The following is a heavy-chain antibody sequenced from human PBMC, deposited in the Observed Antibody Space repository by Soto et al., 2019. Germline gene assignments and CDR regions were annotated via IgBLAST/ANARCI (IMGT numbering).Heavy chain of an antibody. J-gene: IGHJ4*02. V-gene: IGHV3-30*18. CDR2: ISYDGSNK. D-gene: IGHD3-3*01. CDR1: GFTFSSYG. CDR3: AKDNYDFWSGYPDH. Sequence: SLRLSCAASGFTFSSYGMHWVRQAPGKGLEWVAVISYDGSNKYYADSVKGRFTISRDNSKNTLYLQMNSLISEDTAVYYCAKDNYDFWSGYPDHWGQGTLVTVSS.